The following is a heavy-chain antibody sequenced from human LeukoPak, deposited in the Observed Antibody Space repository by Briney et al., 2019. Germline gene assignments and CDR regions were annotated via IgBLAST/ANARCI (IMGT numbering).Heavy chain of an antibody. CDR2: ISANNGNT. Sequence: ASVKVSCKASGYTFTSYGINWVRQAPGQGLEWMGWISANNGNTNYAQKLQGRVTMTTDTSTSTAYMELRSLRSDDTAVYYCARVVYYYDSSGYCTYFDYWGQGTLVTVSS. J-gene: IGHJ4*02. V-gene: IGHV1-18*01. D-gene: IGHD3-22*01. CDR3: ARVVYYYDSSGYCTYFDY. CDR1: GYTFTSYG.